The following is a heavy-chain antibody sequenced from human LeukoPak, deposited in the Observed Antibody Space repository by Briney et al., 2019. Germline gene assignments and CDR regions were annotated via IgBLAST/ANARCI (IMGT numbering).Heavy chain of an antibody. CDR2: IYTSGST. J-gene: IGHJ4*02. CDR3: ARGQAVAGPFDY. Sequence: SETLSLTCTVSGGSISSYYWSWIRQPAGKGLVWIGRIYTSGSTNYNPSLKSRVTISVDKSKNQFSLKLSSVTAADTAVYYCARGQAVAGPFDYWGQGTLVTVSS. D-gene: IGHD6-19*01. CDR1: GGSISSYY. V-gene: IGHV4-4*07.